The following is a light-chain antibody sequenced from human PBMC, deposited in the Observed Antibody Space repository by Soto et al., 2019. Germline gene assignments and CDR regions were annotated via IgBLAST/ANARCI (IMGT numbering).Light chain of an antibody. CDR3: QPANSFQLT. V-gene: IGKV1-12*01. CDR2: GAS. CDR1: QGVSKW. Sequence: DIQLTQSPSSLSASVGDRVTITCRASQGVSKWLAWYQQKPGKAPILLIHGASNLQTGVPSRFSGSGSGTDFVLTITSLQHEDIATYFCQPANSFQLTLGQGTRLEIK. J-gene: IGKJ5*01.